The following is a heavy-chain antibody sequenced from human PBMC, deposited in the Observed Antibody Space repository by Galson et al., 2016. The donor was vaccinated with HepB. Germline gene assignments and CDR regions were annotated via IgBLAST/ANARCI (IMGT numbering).Heavy chain of an antibody. CDR2: ISGRGDRI. Sequence: SLRLSCAASGFTFSSFAMSWVRRVPGKGLEWVSAISGRGDRIRYAESVKGRFIISRDNSKNTLDVEMKNLRVEDTAVYYCAKEGWFGELLYGHFDFWGRGTLVTVSS. CDR1: GFTFSSFA. J-gene: IGHJ4*02. V-gene: IGHV3-23*01. CDR3: AKEGWFGELLYGHFDF. D-gene: IGHD3-10*01.